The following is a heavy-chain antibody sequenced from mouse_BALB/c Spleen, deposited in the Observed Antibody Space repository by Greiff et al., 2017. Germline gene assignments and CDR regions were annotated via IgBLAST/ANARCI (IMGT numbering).Heavy chain of an antibody. CDR3: ATIYYGNYYWYFDV. D-gene: IGHD2-1*01. V-gene: IGHV1-20*02. CDR1: GYSFTGYF. CDR2: INPYNGDT. J-gene: IGHJ1*01. Sequence: EVKLMESGPELVKPGASVKISCKASGYSFTGYFMNWVMQSHGKSLEWIGRINPYNGDTFYNQKFKGKATLTVDKSSSTAHMELRSLASEDSAVYYCATIYYGNYYWYFDVWGAGTTVTVSS.